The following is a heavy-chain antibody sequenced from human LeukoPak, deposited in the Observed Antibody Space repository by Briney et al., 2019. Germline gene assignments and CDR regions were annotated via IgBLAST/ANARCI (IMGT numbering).Heavy chain of an antibody. V-gene: IGHV3-30*04. CDR1: GFTFSSYA. CDR3: ARMRYYYGSGSYQNPDY. D-gene: IGHD3-10*01. CDR2: ISYDGSNK. Sequence: GGSLRLSCAASGFTFSSYAMHWVRQAPGKGLEWVAFISYDGSNKYYADSVKGRFTISRDNSKNTLYLQMNSLRAEDTAVYYCARMRYYYGSGSYQNPDYWGQGTLVTVSS. J-gene: IGHJ4*02.